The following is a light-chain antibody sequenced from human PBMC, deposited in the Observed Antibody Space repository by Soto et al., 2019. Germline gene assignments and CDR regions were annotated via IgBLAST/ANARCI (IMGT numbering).Light chain of an antibody. CDR1: STGIFYYNF. J-gene: IGLJ2*01. Sequence: QSALTQPPSASGSPGQSVTISCTGTSTGIFYYNFVSWYQQHPGKAPKLIIYEVSKWPSGVPDRFSGSKSGNTASLTVSGLQAEDEGDYHCNSYVGNNIWVFGGGTKVTVL. CDR3: NSYVGNNIWV. V-gene: IGLV2-8*01. CDR2: EVS.